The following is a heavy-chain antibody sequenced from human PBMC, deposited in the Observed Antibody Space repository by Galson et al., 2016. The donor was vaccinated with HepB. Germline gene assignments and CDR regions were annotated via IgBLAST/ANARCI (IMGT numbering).Heavy chain of an antibody. CDR3: AREDWYFDL. Sequence: ETLSLTCTVYGGSFSGYSWSWIRQPPGKGLEWVGEVDHNGGTNFNPSLKSRVTMSLDTSKNQFSLKLSSVTAADTAVYFCAREDWYFDLWGRGTLVTVSS. CDR2: VDHNGGT. V-gene: IGHV4-34*01. J-gene: IGHJ2*01. CDR1: GGSFSGYS.